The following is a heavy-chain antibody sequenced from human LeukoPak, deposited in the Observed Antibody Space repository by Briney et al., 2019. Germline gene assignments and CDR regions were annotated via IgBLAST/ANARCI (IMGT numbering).Heavy chain of an antibody. CDR3: ARDLVLVSGIYYYYYYMDV. J-gene: IGHJ6*03. CDR1: GYTFTSYG. Sequence: GASVKVSCKASGYTFTSYGISWVRQAPGQGLEWMGWISAYNGNTNYAQKLQGRVTMTTDTSTSTAYMELSRLRSDDTAVYYCARDLVLVSGIYYYYYYMDVWGKGTTVTVSS. D-gene: IGHD2-15*01. CDR2: ISAYNGNT. V-gene: IGHV1-18*01.